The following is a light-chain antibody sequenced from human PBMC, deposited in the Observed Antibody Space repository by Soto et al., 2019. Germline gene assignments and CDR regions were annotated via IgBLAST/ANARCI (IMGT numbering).Light chain of an antibody. CDR3: QQYNSYPLT. J-gene: IGKJ4*01. CDR1: QDINDY. Sequence: DIQMTQSPSSLSASVGDRVTITCRASQDINDYLAWFQQRPGKAPKSLIYGESTLHSGVPSKFSGSGSGTDFTLNISSLQTEDFATYYCQQYNSYPLTVGGGTKGEIK. CDR2: GES. V-gene: IGKV1-16*02.